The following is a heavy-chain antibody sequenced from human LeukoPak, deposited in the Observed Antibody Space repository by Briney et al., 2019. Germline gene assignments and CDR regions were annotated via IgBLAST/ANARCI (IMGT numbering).Heavy chain of an antibody. CDR1: GGSISSSSYY. CDR2: IYYSGST. J-gene: IGHJ4*02. V-gene: IGHV4-39*07. CDR3: ARGPYSGSYVVY. D-gene: IGHD1-26*01. Sequence: PSETLSLTCTVSGGSISSSSYYWGWIRQPPGKGLEWIGSIYYSGSTYYNPSLKSRVTILVDTSKNQFSLKLSSVTAADTAVYYCARGPYSGSYVVYWGQGTLVTVSS.